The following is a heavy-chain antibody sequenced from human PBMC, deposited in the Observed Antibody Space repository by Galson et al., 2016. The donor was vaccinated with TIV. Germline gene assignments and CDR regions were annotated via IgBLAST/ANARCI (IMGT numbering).Heavy chain of an antibody. CDR3: AKDRNTAMDTYHYYYGMDV. J-gene: IGHJ6*02. CDR2: FIPLFGTA. V-gene: IGHV1-69*13. Sequence: SVKVSCKASGDTFSSYPFNWVRQAPGQGLEWVGGFIPLFGTANYAQKFQGRVTISADESTSTLYMEVRSLRSEDTAVYNCAKDRNTAMDTYHYYYGMDVWGQGTTVIVSS. CDR1: GDTFSSYP. D-gene: IGHD5-18*01.